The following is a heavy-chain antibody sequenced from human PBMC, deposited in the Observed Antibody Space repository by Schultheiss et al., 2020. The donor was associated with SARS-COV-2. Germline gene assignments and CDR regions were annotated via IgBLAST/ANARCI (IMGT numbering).Heavy chain of an antibody. CDR2: INHSGST. CDR3: AREAKPDPQLRFLEWLSQITYAFDI. V-gene: IGHV4-34*01. J-gene: IGHJ3*02. CDR1: GGSFSGYY. D-gene: IGHD3-3*01. Sequence: SETLSLTCAVYGGSFSGYYWSWIRQPPGKGLEWIGEINHSGSTYYNPSLKSRVTISVDRSKNQFSLQLNSVTPEDTAVYYCAREAKPDPQLRFLEWLSQITYAFDIWGQGTMVTVSS.